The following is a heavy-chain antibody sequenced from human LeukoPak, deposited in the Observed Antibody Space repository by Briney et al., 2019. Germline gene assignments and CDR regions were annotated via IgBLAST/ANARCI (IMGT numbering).Heavy chain of an antibody. CDR3: ARELYNSGWYDY. V-gene: IGHV3-21*01. CDR2: IGSSSSYI. D-gene: IGHD6-19*01. Sequence: GGSLRLSCAASGFTFSSYSMNWVRQAPGKGLEWVSSIGSSSSYIYYVESVKGRFTTSRDNAKNSLYLQMNSLRAEDTAMYYCARELYNSGWYDYWGQGTLVTVSS. J-gene: IGHJ4*02. CDR1: GFTFSSYS.